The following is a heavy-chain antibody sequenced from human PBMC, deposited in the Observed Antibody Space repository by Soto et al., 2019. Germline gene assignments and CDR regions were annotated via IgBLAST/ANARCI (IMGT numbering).Heavy chain of an antibody. Sequence: PSETLSLTCTVSGGSISNYYLSWIRQPPGKGLEWIGYIYSSGSTHYNPSLQSRVTISIDTSKNQVSLKVNSVTAADTAVYYCARDHPHSYGVYYFDYWGQGTPVTVSS. D-gene: IGHD5-18*01. V-gene: IGHV4-59*01. J-gene: IGHJ4*02. CDR1: GGSISNYY. CDR2: IYSSGST. CDR3: ARDHPHSYGVYYFDY.